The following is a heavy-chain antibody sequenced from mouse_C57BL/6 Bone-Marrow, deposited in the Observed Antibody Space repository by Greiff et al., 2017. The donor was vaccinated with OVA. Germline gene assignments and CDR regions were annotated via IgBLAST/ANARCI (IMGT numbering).Heavy chain of an antibody. V-gene: IGHV1-4*01. Sequence: QVQLQQSGAELARPGASVKMSCKASGYTFTSYTMHWVKQRPGQGLEWIGYINPSSGYTKYNQKFKDKATLTADKSSSTAYMQLSSLTSEDSAVYYCATFGSSYYWFAYWGQGTLVTVSA. D-gene: IGHD1-1*01. CDR3: ATFGSSYYWFAY. J-gene: IGHJ3*01. CDR1: GYTFTSYT. CDR2: INPSSGYT.